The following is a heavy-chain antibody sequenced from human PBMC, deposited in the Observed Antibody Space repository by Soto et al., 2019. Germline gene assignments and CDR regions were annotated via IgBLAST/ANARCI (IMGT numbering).Heavy chain of an antibody. CDR1: GFIFEDYA. D-gene: IGHD3-10*01. CDR2: ISWNSGSI. Sequence: EVQVVESRGGLVQPGRSLRLSCAASGFIFEDYAMHWVRQAPGKGLEWVSGISWNSGSIDYADSVTGRFTISRDNAKNSLYLQMNNLRTEDTALYYCARGLSYGLGSYVLFDAFDTWGQGTRVTVSS. J-gene: IGHJ3*02. V-gene: IGHV3-9*01. CDR3: ARGLSYGLGSYVLFDAFDT.